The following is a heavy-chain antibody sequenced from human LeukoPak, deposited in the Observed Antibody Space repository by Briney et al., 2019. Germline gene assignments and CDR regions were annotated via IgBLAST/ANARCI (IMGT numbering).Heavy chain of an antibody. CDR1: GGSISSGNYY. CDR3: ARDVKEDSSGYYLPAYFDY. V-gene: IGHV4-61*02. Sequence: SETLSLTCTVSGGSISSGNYYWSWIRQPAGKGLEWIGRIYTSGSTNYNPSLKSRVTISVDTSKNQFSLELSSVTAADTAVYYCARDVKEDSSGYYLPAYFDYWGQGTLVTVSS. J-gene: IGHJ4*02. CDR2: IYTSGST. D-gene: IGHD3-22*01.